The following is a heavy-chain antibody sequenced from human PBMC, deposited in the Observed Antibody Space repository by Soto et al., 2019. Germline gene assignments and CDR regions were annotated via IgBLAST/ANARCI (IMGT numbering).Heavy chain of an antibody. CDR2: INWNSGNL. CDR3: AASYGDYNYLKF. J-gene: IGHJ4*02. V-gene: IGHV3-9*01. D-gene: IGHD4-17*01. Sequence: EVLLVESGGGMVQPGRSLRLSCAASGFTFDDYAMNWVRQSPGKRLEWVSGINWNSGNLGYADSVKGRFTISRDNAKNSLHLQMNSLRAEDTAFYYCAASYGDYNYLKFWGQGTPVTVSS. CDR1: GFTFDDYA.